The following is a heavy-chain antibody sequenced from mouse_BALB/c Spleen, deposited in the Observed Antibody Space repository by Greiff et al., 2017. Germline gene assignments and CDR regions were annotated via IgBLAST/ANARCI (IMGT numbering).Heavy chain of an antibody. D-gene: IGHD2-13*01. CDR2: ISDGGSYT. CDR3: ARDRDYSFAY. V-gene: IGHV5-4*02. J-gene: IGHJ3*01. Sequence: EVQGVESGGGLVKPGGSLKLSCAASGFTFSDYYMYWVRQTPEKRLEWVATISDGGSYTYYPDSVKGRFTISRDNAKNNLYLQMSSLKSEDTAMYYCARDRDYSFAYWGQGTLVTVSA. CDR1: GFTFSDYY.